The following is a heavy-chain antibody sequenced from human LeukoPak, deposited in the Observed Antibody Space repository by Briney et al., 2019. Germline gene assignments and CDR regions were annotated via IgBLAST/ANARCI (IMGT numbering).Heavy chain of an antibody. CDR3: AKVWGSQDFDY. D-gene: IGHD3-16*01. CDR2: INQDGHEK. CDR1: GFTFSSYW. J-gene: IGHJ4*02. V-gene: IGHV3-7*01. Sequence: SGGSLRLSCTASGFTFSSYWMSWVRQAPGKGLEWVANINQDGHEKYYVDSVKGRFTISRDNSKNTLYLQMNSLRAEDTAVYYCAKVWGSQDFDYWGQGTLVTVSS.